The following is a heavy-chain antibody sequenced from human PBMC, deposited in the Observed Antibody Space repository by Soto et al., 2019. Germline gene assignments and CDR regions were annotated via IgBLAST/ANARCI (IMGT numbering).Heavy chain of an antibody. V-gene: IGHV1-18*01. CDR1: GYTFTSYG. CDR2: ISANNGNT. CDR3: ARDVIVGATTYYFDY. D-gene: IGHD1-26*01. Sequence: ASVKVSCKASGYTFTSYGISWVRQAPGQGLEWMGWISANNGNTNYAQKLQGRVTMTTDTSTSTAYMELRSLRSDDTAVYYCARDVIVGATTYYFDYWGQGTLVTVSS. J-gene: IGHJ4*02.